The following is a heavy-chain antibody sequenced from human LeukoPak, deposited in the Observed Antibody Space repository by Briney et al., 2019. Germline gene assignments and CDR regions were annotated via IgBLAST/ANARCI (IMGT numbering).Heavy chain of an antibody. CDR1: GGTFNSYA. Sequence: SVKVSCKASGGTFNSYAISWVRQDPGQGLEWMGRIIPIFGIANYAQKFQGRATITADKSTSTAYMELSSLRSEDTAVYYCARDRSALPPRTLNWFDPWGQGTLVTVTS. V-gene: IGHV1-69*04. CDR2: IIPIFGIA. D-gene: IGHD1-26*01. J-gene: IGHJ5*02. CDR3: ARDRSALPPRTLNWFDP.